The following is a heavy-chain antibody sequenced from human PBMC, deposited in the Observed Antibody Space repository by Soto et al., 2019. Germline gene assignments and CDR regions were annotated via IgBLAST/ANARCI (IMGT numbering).Heavy chain of an antibody. V-gene: IGHV4-34*01. CDR2: INHSGST. Sequence: SETQSLTCGVYGGSFSGYDGTWIRQPPGTGLEWIGEINHSGSTNYNPSLKSRVTISVDTSKNQFSLKLSSVTAADTAVYYCARHSSGYSDINWFDPWGQGTLVTVSS. CDR1: GGSFSGYD. J-gene: IGHJ5*02. D-gene: IGHD3-22*01. CDR3: ARHSSGYSDINWFDP.